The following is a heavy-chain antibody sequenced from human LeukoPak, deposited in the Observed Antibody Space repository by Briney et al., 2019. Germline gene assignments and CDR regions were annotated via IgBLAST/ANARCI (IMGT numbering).Heavy chain of an antibody. Sequence: PGGSLRLSCAASGFTFSSFSMNWVRQAPGKGLEWISYITSSSSSTYYADSVKGRFTISRDNAKNSLYLQMNSLRAEDTAVYYCARVIGSYGDSAYWGQGTLVTDSS. D-gene: IGHD4-17*01. J-gene: IGHJ4*02. V-gene: IGHV3-48*04. CDR3: ARVIGSYGDSAY. CDR2: ITSSSSST. CDR1: GFTFSSFS.